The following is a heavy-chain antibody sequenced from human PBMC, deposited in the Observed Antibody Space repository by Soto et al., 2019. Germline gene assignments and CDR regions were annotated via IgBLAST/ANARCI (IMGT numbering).Heavy chain of an antibody. CDR1: GATISTGGYT. J-gene: IGHJ5*02. Sequence: PSETLSLTCDVSGATISTGGYTWAWIRQPPGKALEWIGHTYHSGNPYYNPSLKSRVIISVDRSKNQFSLKVRSVTAADTAVYYCATIFDSSGYYYGNNWFDPWGQGTLVTVSS. CDR2: TYHSGNP. D-gene: IGHD3-22*01. CDR3: ATIFDSSGYYYGNNWFDP. V-gene: IGHV4-30-2*01.